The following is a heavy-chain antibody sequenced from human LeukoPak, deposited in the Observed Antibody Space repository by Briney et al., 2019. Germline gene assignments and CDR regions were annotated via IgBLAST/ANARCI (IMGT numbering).Heavy chain of an antibody. CDR1: GFTLSSYA. J-gene: IGHJ4*02. V-gene: IGHV3-30-3*01. CDR3: ARDSEEYYFDY. CDR2: ISYDGSNK. Sequence: GGSLRLSCAASGFTLSSYAMHWVRQAPGKGLEWVAVISYDGSNKYYADSVKGRFTISRDNSKNTLHLQMNSLRAEDTAVYYCARDSEEYYFDYWGQGTLVTVSS.